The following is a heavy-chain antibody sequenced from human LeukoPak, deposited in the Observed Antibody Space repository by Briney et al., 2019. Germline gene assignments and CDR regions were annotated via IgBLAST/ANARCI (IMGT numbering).Heavy chain of an antibody. J-gene: IGHJ4*02. V-gene: IGHV3-33*01. Sequence: GGSLRLSCAASGFTFSSYGMHWVRQVPGKGLEWVAVIWYDGSNKYYADSVKGRFTISRDNSKNTLYLQMNSLRAEDTAVYYGIPVAGTGFDYWGQGTLVTVSS. CDR2: IWYDGSNK. CDR3: IPVAGTGFDY. D-gene: IGHD6-19*01. CDR1: GFTFSSYG.